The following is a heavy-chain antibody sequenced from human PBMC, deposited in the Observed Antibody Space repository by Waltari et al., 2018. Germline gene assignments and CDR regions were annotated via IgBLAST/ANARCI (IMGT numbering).Heavy chain of an antibody. CDR3: ARSFGGVIVLDY. J-gene: IGHJ4*02. CDR1: GGSISSSSYY. D-gene: IGHD3-16*02. Sequence: QLQLQESGPGLVKPSETLSLTCTVSGGSISSSSYYWGWIRQPPGKGLEWIGSIYYSGSTYYTPSLKSRVTISVDTSKNQFSLKLSSVTAADTAVYYCARSFGGVIVLDYWGQGTLVTVSS. CDR2: IYYSGST. V-gene: IGHV4-39*01.